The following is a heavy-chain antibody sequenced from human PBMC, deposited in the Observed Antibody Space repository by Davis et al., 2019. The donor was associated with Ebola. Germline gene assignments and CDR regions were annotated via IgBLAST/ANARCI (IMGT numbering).Heavy chain of an antibody. J-gene: IGHJ2*01. V-gene: IGHV1-69*13. CDR3: ATRYCGSSSCYKGGFDL. CDR2: IIPSLGTA. D-gene: IGHD2-2*02. Sequence: SVTVSCKASGGFFSSFAISWVRQAPGQGLEWMGGIIPSLGTADYPQKFQGRLTIAADESTYTAYLELSSLRSEDTAVYYCATRYCGSSSCYKGGFDLWGRGTLVAVSS. CDR1: GGFFSSFA.